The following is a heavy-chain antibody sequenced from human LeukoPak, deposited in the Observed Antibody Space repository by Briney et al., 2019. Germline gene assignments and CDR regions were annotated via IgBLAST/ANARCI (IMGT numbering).Heavy chain of an antibody. J-gene: IGHJ4*02. CDR1: GFTVSSNY. Sequence: AGGSLRLSCVASGFTVSSNYMSWVRQAPGKGLEWVSVIYSGGSTYYADSVEGRFTISRDNSKNTLYLQMNSLRAEDTAVYYCARGPDRVYYYDSSGYSFDYWGQGTLVTVSS. V-gene: IGHV3-53*01. CDR2: IYSGGST. CDR3: ARGPDRVYYYDSSGYSFDY. D-gene: IGHD3-22*01.